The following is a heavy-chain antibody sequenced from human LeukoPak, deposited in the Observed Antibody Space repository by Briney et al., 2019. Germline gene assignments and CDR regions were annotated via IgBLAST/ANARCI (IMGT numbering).Heavy chain of an antibody. V-gene: IGHV3-21*05. CDR3: ARDDNWAFDY. Sequence: PGGSLRLSCTAPGFTFSRYALNWVRQAPGKGLEWVSYISRTNEIHDADSVKGRFTISRDDAKNSLYLQMNSLRVDDTAVYYCARDDNWAFDYWGQGTLVTVSS. CDR1: GFTFSRYA. D-gene: IGHD1-1*01. CDR2: ISRTNEI. J-gene: IGHJ4*02.